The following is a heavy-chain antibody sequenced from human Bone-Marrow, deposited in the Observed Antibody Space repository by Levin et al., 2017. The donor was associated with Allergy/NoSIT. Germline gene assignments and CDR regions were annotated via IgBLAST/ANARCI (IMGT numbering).Heavy chain of an antibody. CDR1: GDSISSNNW. CDR3: ASGGVWDFSAWYSFVF. J-gene: IGHJ1*01. Sequence: MASETLSLTCAVSGDSISSNNWWSWVRQAPGTGLEWIGEIYHSGSSKYNPSLKSRVTISVDKSENHFSLKLSSVTAADTAVYYCASGGVWDFSAWYSFVFWGQGTLVTVSS. D-gene: IGHD6-19*01. V-gene: IGHV4-4*02. CDR2: IYHSGSS.